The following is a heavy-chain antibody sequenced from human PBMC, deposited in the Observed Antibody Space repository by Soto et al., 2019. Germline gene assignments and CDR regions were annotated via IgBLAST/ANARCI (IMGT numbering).Heavy chain of an antibody. Sequence: GGSLRLSCAASGFTFSSYWMSWVRQAPGKGLEWVANIKQDESERNYVDSVKGRCTISRDNAKNSLFLQMNSLRAEDTAVYYCARDGVVGNDYWGQGTLVTVSS. CDR1: GFTFSSYW. V-gene: IGHV3-7*01. CDR3: ARDGVVGNDY. CDR2: IKQDESER. D-gene: IGHD1-26*01. J-gene: IGHJ4*02.